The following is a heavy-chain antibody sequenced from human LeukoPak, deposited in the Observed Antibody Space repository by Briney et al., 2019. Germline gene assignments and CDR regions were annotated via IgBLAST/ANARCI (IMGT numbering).Heavy chain of an antibody. CDR3: ARPRSSSGWDGDFDS. CDR2: IHTSGST. D-gene: IGHD6-19*01. CDR1: GFTFSSYN. V-gene: IGHV4-4*07. Sequence: GSLRLSCAASGFTFSSYNMNWVRQPAGKGLEWIGRIHTSGSTNYNPSLKSRVIMSIDTSKNQFSLKLSSLTAADTAVYYCARPRSSSGWDGDFDSWGQGTLVTVSS. J-gene: IGHJ4*02.